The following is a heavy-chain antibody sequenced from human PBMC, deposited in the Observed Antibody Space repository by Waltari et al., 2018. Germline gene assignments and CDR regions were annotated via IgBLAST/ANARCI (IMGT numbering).Heavy chain of an antibody. CDR2: IKQDGSET. CDR3: VRGYWGGNPYHYDMDV. D-gene: IGHD3-10*01. J-gene: IGHJ6*02. Sequence: EVQLVESGGGLVQPGGSLRLSCAASGFTFGRDWMIWVRQAPGKGLEWVANIKQDGSETNYADSVKRRFTISRDNAKQSLYLEMNSLRVEDTAFYYCVRGYWGGNPYHYDMDVWAKGPRSPSL. CDR1: GFTFGRDW. V-gene: IGHV3-7*01.